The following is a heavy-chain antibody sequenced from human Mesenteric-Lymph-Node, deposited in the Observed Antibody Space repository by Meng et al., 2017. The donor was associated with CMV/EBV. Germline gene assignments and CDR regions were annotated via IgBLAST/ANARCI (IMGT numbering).Heavy chain of an antibody. V-gene: IGHV3-74*01. CDR3: ARDYCGSDYCYPSGNSDC. D-gene: IGHD2-21*02. Sequence: GGSLRLSCAASGFTFSSYWMHWVRQAPGKGLVWVSRINSDGSSTSYADSVKGRFTISRDNGKNTLYLQMSSLRAEDTAVYYCARDYCGSDYCYPSGNSDCWGQGTLVTVSS. CDR2: INSDGSST. J-gene: IGHJ4*02. CDR1: GFTFSSYW.